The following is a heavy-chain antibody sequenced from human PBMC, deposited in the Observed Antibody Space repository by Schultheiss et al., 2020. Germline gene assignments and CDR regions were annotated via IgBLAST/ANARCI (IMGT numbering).Heavy chain of an antibody. J-gene: IGHJ4*02. D-gene: IGHD3-22*01. V-gene: IGHV1-8*01. CDR2: MNPNSGNT. CDR1: GYTFTSYD. CDR3: AADYYDSCGYYPR. Sequence: ASVKVSCKASGYTFTSYDINWVRQATGQGLEWMGWMNPNSGNTGYAQKFQERVTITRDMSTSTAYMELSSLRSEDTAVYYCAADYYDSCGYYPRWGQGTLVTVSS.